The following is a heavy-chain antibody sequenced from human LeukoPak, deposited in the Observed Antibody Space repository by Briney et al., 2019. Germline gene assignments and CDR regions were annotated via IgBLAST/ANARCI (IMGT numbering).Heavy chain of an antibody. CDR3: ARVSGYSSGWAIDY. CDR2: IYYSGST. CDR1: GGSISSYN. Sequence: PSETLSLTCTVSGGSISSYNWSWIRQPPGKGLEWIGYIYYSGSTNYNPSLKSRVTISVDTSKNQFSLKLSSVTAADTAVYYCARVSGYSSGWAIDYWGQGTLVTVSS. J-gene: IGHJ4*02. V-gene: IGHV4-59*01. D-gene: IGHD6-19*01.